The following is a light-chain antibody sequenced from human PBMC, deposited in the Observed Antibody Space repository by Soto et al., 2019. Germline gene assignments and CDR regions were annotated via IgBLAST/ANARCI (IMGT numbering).Light chain of an antibody. CDR1: QSVSSN. CDR3: QQYYATPWT. V-gene: IGKV3-15*01. J-gene: IGKJ1*01. CDR2: GAS. Sequence: EIVMTQSPATLPVSPVERATLSCRASQSVSSNLAWYQHQPGQAPRVLIYGASTRATGFPARFSGSGSETEFTLTISSLQAEDVAVYYCQQYYATPWTFGRGTKVDIK.